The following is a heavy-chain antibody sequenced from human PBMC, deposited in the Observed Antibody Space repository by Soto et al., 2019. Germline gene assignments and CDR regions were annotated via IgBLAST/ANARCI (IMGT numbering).Heavy chain of an antibody. V-gene: IGHV4-30-4*01. Sequence: QVQLQESGPGLVKPSQTLSLTCTVSGDSFSSGDYKWSWIRQPPGKGLEWIGYIYYSGYTYNNPSLKSRLTMSVDTSKNQFSLKLRSVTAADTAVYYCARSGDYVAFDYSGPGT. CDR2: IYYSGYT. CDR3: ARSGDYVAFDY. J-gene: IGHJ4*02. D-gene: IGHD4-17*01. CDR1: GDSFSSGDYK.